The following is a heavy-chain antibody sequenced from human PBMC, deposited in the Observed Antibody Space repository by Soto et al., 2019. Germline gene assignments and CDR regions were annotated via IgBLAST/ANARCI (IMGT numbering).Heavy chain of an antibody. D-gene: IGHD6-19*01. CDR1: GFTFSSYS. J-gene: IGHJ1*01. V-gene: IGHV3-21*01. Sequence: PGGSLRLSCAASGFTFSSYSMNWVRQAPGKGLEWVSSISSSSSYIYYADSVKGRFTISRDNAKNSLYLQMNSLRAEGTAVYYCARGGQWLGPEIQHWGQGTLVTVSS. CDR3: ARGGQWLGPEIQH. CDR2: ISSSSSYI.